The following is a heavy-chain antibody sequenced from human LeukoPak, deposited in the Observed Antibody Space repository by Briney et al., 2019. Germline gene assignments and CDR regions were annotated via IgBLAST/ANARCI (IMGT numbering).Heavy chain of an antibody. V-gene: IGHV4-39*01. J-gene: IGHJ5*02. D-gene: IGHD2-15*01. Sequence: PSETLSLTCAVSGGSISSSSYYWGWIRQPPGKGLEWIGSIYYSGSTYYNPSLKSRVTISVDTSKNQFSLKLSSVTAADTAVYYCARQGYCSGGSCYWWFDPWGQGTLVTVSS. CDR2: IYYSGST. CDR1: GGSISSSSYY. CDR3: ARQGYCSGGSCYWWFDP.